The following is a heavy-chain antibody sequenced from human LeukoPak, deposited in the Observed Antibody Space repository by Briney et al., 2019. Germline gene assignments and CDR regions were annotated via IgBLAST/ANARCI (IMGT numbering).Heavy chain of an antibody. D-gene: IGHD6-13*01. CDR2: SYQSGST. V-gene: IGHV4-59*08. Sequence: SETLSLTCTVSGGSISNYYWSWIRQPPGQGLEWIGYSYQSGSTDYNPSLKSRVTISVDTSKNQFSLKLSSVTAADTAVYYCARGRRYSSSWLGVYWGQGTLVTVSS. CDR3: ARGRRYSSSWLGVY. J-gene: IGHJ4*02. CDR1: GGSISNYY.